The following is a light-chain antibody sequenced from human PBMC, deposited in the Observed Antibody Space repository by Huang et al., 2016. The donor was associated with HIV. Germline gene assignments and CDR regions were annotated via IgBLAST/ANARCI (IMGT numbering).Light chain of an antibody. V-gene: IGKV3-15*01. CDR2: GAS. CDR1: QSVSSN. CDR3: QQYNNWPPWT. J-gene: IGKJ1*01. Sequence: EMVMTQSPATLSVSPGERVTLSCRASQSVSSNLAWYQQKPGQAPRLLIYGASTRATDTPPRFIGGGSGTVCTLTITSLQSEDFAGYYCQQYNNWPPWTFGQGTKVEIK.